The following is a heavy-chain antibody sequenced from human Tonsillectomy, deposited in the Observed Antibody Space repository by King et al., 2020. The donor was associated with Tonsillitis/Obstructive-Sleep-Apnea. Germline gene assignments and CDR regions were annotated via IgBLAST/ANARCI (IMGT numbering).Heavy chain of an antibody. Sequence: VQLVQSGGGLVKPGRSLRLSCTASGLTFGDYAMSWFRQAPGKGLEWVGFIRSNAYGGTTEYAASVKGRFTISRDDSKSIAYLQMNSLQTEDTAVYYCTRDQGIVGATVDYWGQGTLVTVSS. D-gene: IGHD1-26*01. CDR2: IRSNAYGGTT. V-gene: IGHV3-49*05. J-gene: IGHJ4*02. CDR1: GLTFGDYA. CDR3: TRDQGIVGATVDY.